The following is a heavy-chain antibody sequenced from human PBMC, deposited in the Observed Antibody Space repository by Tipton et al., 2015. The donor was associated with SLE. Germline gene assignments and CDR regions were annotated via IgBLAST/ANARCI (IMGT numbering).Heavy chain of an antibody. CDR2: INHSGST. J-gene: IGHJ3*02. CDR3: ARYALRSAFDI. Sequence: LRLSCAVYGGSFSGYYWSWIRQPPGKGLEWIGEINHSGSTNYNPPLKSRVTISVDTSKNQFSLKRSSVTAADTAVYYCARYALRSAFDIWGQGTMVTVSS. D-gene: IGHD2-2*01. CDR1: GGSFSGYY. V-gene: IGHV4-34*01.